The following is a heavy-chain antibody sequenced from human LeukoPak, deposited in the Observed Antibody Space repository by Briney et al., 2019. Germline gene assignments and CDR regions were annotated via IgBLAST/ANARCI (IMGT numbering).Heavy chain of an antibody. V-gene: IGHV4-59*01. Sequence: SETLPLTCTVSGGSISSYYWSWIRQPPGKGLEWIGYVYYSGSSNYNPSLKSRVTISVDTSKNQFSLKLSSVTAADTAVYYCARGRGWFDPWGQGTLVTVSS. CDR1: GGSISSYY. CDR3: ARGRGWFDP. J-gene: IGHJ5*02. CDR2: VYYSGSS. D-gene: IGHD3-10*01.